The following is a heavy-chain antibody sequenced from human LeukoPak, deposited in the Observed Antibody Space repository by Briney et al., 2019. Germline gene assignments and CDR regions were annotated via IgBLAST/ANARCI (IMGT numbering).Heavy chain of an antibody. CDR3: ARVGVVKSSGYHDYYFDY. V-gene: IGHV4-39*01. CDR1: GGSISSSSYY. Sequence: PSETLSLTCTVSGGSISSSSYYWGWIRQPPGKGLEWIGSMYYSGSTYYNPSLKSRVTISVDTSKNQFSLKLSSVTAADTAVYYCARVGVVKSSGYHDYYFDYWGQGTLVTVSS. J-gene: IGHJ4*02. CDR2: MYYSGST. D-gene: IGHD3-22*01.